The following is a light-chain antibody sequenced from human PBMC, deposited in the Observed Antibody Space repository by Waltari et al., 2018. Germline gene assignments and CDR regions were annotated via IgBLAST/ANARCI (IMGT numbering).Light chain of an antibody. CDR2: KDT. CDR1: ALPKQF. J-gene: IGLJ1*01. V-gene: IGLV3-25*03. Sequence: SYELTQPPSVSVSPGQTARITCSGDALPKQFAYWYQQKPGQAPVLVMYKDTERPSGIPERFSGSSSGKTVTLTISGAQAEDEADYHCQSADSSGTYDVFGTGTKVTVL. CDR3: QSADSSGTYDV.